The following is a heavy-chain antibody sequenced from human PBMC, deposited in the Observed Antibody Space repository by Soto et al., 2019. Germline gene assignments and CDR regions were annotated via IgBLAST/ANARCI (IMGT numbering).Heavy chain of an antibody. CDR1: GGSISSGGYY. Sequence: SATLSLTCTVSGGSISSGGYYWSWIRQHPGKGLEWIGYIYYIGSTYHNPSLKSRVTISVDTSKNQFSLKLSSVTAADTAVYYCARISLSTYYYYYGMDVWGQGTTVTVSS. J-gene: IGHJ6*02. CDR2: IYYIGST. CDR3: ARISLSTYYYYYGMDV. V-gene: IGHV4-31*03.